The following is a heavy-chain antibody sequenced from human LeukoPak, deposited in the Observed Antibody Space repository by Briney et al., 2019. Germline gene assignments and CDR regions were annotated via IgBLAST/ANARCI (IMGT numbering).Heavy chain of an antibody. J-gene: IGHJ3*02. Sequence: GGSLRLSCAASGFTFSDSTIHWVRQASGKGLEWVGRIGNKTYSYATAYGASLKGRFTISRDDSRNTAYLQMNSLKTEDTALYFCTRLAATGTGAFDIWGQGTMVTVSS. CDR2: IGNKTYSYAT. CDR1: GFTFSDST. D-gene: IGHD6-13*01. V-gene: IGHV3-73*01. CDR3: TRLAATGTGAFDI.